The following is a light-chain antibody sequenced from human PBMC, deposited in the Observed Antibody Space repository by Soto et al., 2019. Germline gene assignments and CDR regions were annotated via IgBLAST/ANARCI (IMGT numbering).Light chain of an antibody. V-gene: IGLV1-51*01. J-gene: IGLJ2*01. CDR2: DDN. CDR1: SSNVGNSY. CDR3: GTWDSNLTAGV. Sequence: QSVLTQPPSVSAAPGQKVTISCSGSSSNVGNSYVSWYQQLPGTVPKRLIYDDNKRPSGIPDRFSGSKSGTSATLGITGLQTGDEADYYCGTWDSNLTAGVFGGGTKLTVL.